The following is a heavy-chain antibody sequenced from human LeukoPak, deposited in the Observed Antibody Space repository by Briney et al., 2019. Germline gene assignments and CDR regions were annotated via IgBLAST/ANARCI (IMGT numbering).Heavy chain of an antibody. D-gene: IGHD2-15*01. CDR2: IYHSGST. CDR1: GYSISSGYY. CDR3: ARAFGCSGGSCYRFFDY. Sequence: SETLSLTCIVSGYSISSGYYWGWTRQPPGKGLEWIGSIYHSGSTYYNPSLKSRVTISVDTSKNQFSLKLNSVTAADTAVYYCARAFGCSGGSCYRFFDYWGQGTLVTVSS. J-gene: IGHJ4*02. V-gene: IGHV4-38-2*02.